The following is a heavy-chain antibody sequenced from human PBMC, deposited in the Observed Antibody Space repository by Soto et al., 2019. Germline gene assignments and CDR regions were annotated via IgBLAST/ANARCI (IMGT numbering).Heavy chain of an antibody. CDR3: ARVIVVVPAAILPGWFDP. J-gene: IGHJ5*02. D-gene: IGHD2-2*01. Sequence: EVQLVETGGGLIQPGGSLRLSCAASGFTVSSNYMSWVRQAPGKGLEWVSVIYSGGSTYHADSVKGRFTISRDNSKNTLYLQMNSLRAEDTAVYYCARVIVVVPAAILPGWFDPWGQGTLVTVSS. V-gene: IGHV3-53*02. CDR1: GFTVSSNY. CDR2: IYSGGST.